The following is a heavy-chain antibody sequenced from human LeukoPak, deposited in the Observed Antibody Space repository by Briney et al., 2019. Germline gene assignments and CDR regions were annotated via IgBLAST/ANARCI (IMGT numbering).Heavy chain of an antibody. D-gene: IGHD2-2*02. V-gene: IGHV3-21*01. CDR2: ISSSSSYI. Sequence: PGGSLRLSCAASGFTFSSYSMNWVRQAPGKGLEWVSSISSSSSYIYYADSVKGRFTISRDNAKNSLYLQMNSLRAEDTAVYYCARVDCSSTSCYTVGWFDPWGQGTLVTVSS. CDR3: ARVDCSSTSCYTVGWFDP. CDR1: GFTFSSYS. J-gene: IGHJ5*02.